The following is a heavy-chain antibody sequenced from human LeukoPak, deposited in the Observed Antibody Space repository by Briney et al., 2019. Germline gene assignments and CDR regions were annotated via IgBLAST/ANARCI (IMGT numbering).Heavy chain of an antibody. Sequence: GESLKISCKGSGYSFTSYWIGWVRQMPGKGLEWMGITNPEDSDTTYSPSFQGQVTISADKSISIAYLQWSSLKASDTAMYYCARRSGYYRYYFDYWGQGTLVTVSS. D-gene: IGHD3-22*01. CDR1: GYSFTSYW. CDR2: TNPEDSDT. V-gene: IGHV5-51*01. J-gene: IGHJ4*02. CDR3: ARRSGYYRYYFDY.